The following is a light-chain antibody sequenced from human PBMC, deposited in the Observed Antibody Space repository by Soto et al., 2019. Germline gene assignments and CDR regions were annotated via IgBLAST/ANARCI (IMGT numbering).Light chain of an antibody. J-gene: IGKJ4*01. Sequence: EIVLTQSPDTLSLSPGERATLSCRASQSVRNNYLAWYQQKPGQAPRFLIYDASSRATGIPDRFSGSGSGTDFTLTINSLEPEDIAVYYCQQYGSTPLTFGGGTKVDIE. CDR3: QQYGSTPLT. CDR1: QSVRNNY. CDR2: DAS. V-gene: IGKV3-20*01.